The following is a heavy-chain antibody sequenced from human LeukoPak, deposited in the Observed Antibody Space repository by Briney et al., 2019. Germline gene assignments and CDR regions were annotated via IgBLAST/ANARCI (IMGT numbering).Heavy chain of an antibody. V-gene: IGHV3-30-3*01. D-gene: IGHD1-26*01. CDR2: ISYDGSNK. CDR3: ARGSGSYPYYFDY. Sequence: GGSLRLSCAASGLTFSSYAMHWVRQAPGKGLEWVAVISYDGSNKYYADSVKGRFTISRDNSKNTLYLQMNSLRAEDTAVYYCARGSGSYPYYFDYWGQGTLVTVSS. CDR1: GLTFSSYA. J-gene: IGHJ4*02.